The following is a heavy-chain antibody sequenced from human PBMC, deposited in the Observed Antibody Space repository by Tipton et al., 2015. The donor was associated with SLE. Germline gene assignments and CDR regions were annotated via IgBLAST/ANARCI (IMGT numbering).Heavy chain of an antibody. CDR2: INHRGST. CDR1: GGSFSAYY. D-gene: IGHD6-13*01. V-gene: IGHV4-34*01. J-gene: IGHJ6*03. CDR3: ARRWGSSRSYVDV. Sequence: LRLSCAVYGGSFSAYYWIWIRQPPGKGLEWIGEINHRGSTNYNPSLKSRVTISVDTSKNQLSLKLSSVTAADTAVYYCARRWGSSRSYVDVWGKGTTVTVSS.